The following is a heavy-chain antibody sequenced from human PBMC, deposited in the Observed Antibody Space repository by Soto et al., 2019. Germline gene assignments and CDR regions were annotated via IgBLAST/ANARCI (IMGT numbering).Heavy chain of an antibody. V-gene: IGHV4-31*03. Sequence: SETLSLTCTVSGGSISSGGYYWSWIRQHPGKGLEWIGYIYYSGSTYYNPSLKSRVTISVDTSKNQFSLKLSSVTAADTAVYYCATSGGSGYSVAFDIWCQGTMVTVSS. D-gene: IGHD3-22*01. CDR2: IYYSGST. CDR3: ATSGGSGYSVAFDI. J-gene: IGHJ3*02. CDR1: GGSISSGGYY.